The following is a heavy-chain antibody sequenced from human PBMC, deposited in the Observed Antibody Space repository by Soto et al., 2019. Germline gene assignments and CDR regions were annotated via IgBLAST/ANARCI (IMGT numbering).Heavy chain of an antibody. J-gene: IGHJ4*02. V-gene: IGHV3-23*01. Sequence: GGSLRLSCAASGFTFSSYAMSWVRQAPGKGLEWVSAISGSGGSTYYADSVKGRFTISRDNSKNTLYLQMNSLRAEDTAVYYCAKDPREQWLGPEHDYWGQGTLVTVSS. D-gene: IGHD6-19*01. CDR1: GFTFSSYA. CDR2: ISGSGGST. CDR3: AKDPREQWLGPEHDY.